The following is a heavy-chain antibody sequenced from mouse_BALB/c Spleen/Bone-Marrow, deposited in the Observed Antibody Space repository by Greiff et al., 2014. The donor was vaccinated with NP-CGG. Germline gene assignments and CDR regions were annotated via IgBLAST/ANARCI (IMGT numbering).Heavy chain of an antibody. CDR1: GYAFTNYL. J-gene: IGHJ4*01. D-gene: IGHD1-2*01. V-gene: IGHV1-54*03. CDR3: ARRITTARAMDY. Sequence: LVESGAELVRPGTSVKVSCKASGYAFTNYLVEWVKQRPGQGLEWIGVINPGSGGTNYNEKFKGKATLTADKSSSTVYMQLSSLTSDDSAVYFCARRITTARAMDYWGQGTSVTVSS. CDR2: INPGSGGT.